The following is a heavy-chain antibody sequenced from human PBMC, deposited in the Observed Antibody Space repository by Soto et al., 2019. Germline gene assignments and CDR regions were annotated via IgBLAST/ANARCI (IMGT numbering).Heavy chain of an antibody. J-gene: IGHJ6*02. CDR2: IKSKSDGETT. V-gene: IGHV3-15*01. CDR3: TTGLTYYYDSSGYYWAGGMDV. CDR1: GFTFSNAW. Sequence: EVQLVESGGGLVKPGGSLRLSCAASGFTFSNAWMNWVRQAPGKGLEWVGRIKSKSDGETTDYAAPVKGRFTISRDDSKNTLYLQMNSLKTEGTAVYYCTTGLTYYYDSSGYYWAGGMDVWGQGITVTVSS. D-gene: IGHD3-22*01.